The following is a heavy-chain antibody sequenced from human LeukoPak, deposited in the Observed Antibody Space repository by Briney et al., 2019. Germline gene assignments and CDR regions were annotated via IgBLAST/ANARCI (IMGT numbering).Heavy chain of an antibody. CDR3: ARDLRPNSGSYWGD. V-gene: IGHV3-21*01. CDR2: ISSSSSYI. J-gene: IGHJ4*02. CDR1: GFGFSSYS. D-gene: IGHD1-26*01. Sequence: PGGSLRLSCAASGFGFSSYSMNWVRQAPGKGLEWVSSISSSSSYIYYADSVKGRFTISRDNAKNSLYLQMNSLRAEDTAMYYCARDLRPNSGSYWGDWGPGTLVTVSS.